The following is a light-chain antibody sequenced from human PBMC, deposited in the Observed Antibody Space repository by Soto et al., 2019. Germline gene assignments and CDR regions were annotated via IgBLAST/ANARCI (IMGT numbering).Light chain of an antibody. V-gene: IGKV3D-20*01. J-gene: IGKJ2*01. CDR3: QQDGSSPPYT. Sequence: EIVLTQSPATLSLSPGERATLSCGASQSVSNSYLAWYQQKPGLAPRLLIYDASSRATGIPDRFSGSGSGTDFTLTISRLEPEDFAVYCCQQDGSSPPYTFGQGTKLEIK. CDR2: DAS. CDR1: QSVSNSY.